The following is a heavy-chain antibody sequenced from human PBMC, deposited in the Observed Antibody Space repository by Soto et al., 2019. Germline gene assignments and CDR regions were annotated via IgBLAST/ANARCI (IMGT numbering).Heavy chain of an antibody. D-gene: IGHD2-15*01. V-gene: IGHV3-23*01. Sequence: RGSLRLSCSASVFTSSSYAMSWCRQAPGKGLEWVSAISGSGGSTYYADSVKGRFTISRDNSKNTLYLQMNSLRAEDTAVYYCAKARTLDTPFDPWGQGTLVTVSS. CDR1: VFTSSSYA. J-gene: IGHJ5*02. CDR2: ISGSGGST. CDR3: AKARTLDTPFDP.